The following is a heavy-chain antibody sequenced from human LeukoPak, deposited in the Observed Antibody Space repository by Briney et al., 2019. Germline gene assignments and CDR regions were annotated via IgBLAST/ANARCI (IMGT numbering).Heavy chain of an antibody. Sequence: GGSLRLSCAASGFTLSSYTMHWVRQAPGKGLEWVSSISSTSNYIYYADSVKGRFTISRDNAKNSVHLQMNSLRAEDTALYYCAKAARPDYNYYYMDVWGKGTTVTVSS. V-gene: IGHV3-21*01. J-gene: IGHJ6*03. CDR1: GFTLSSYT. CDR2: ISSTSNYI. CDR3: AKAARPDYNYYYMDV. D-gene: IGHD6-6*01.